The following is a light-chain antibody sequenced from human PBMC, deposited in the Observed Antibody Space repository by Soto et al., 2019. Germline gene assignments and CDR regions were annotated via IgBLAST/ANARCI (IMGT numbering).Light chain of an antibody. CDR3: QQSYNTPPIT. Sequence: DIQLTQSPSFLSASVGDRVTITCRASQIIAKYLNWYQHRPGKAPNILIYGASRLQSAVPSRFSGSGSGAVFTLTISSLQPEDSATYYCQQSYNTPPITFGQGTRLEIK. J-gene: IGKJ5*01. CDR1: QIIAKY. V-gene: IGKV1-39*01. CDR2: GAS.